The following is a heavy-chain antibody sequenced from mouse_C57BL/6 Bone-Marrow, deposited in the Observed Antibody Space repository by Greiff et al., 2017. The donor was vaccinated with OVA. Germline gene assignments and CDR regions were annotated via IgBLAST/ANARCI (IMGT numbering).Heavy chain of an antibody. J-gene: IGHJ3*01. Sequence: QVQLQQPGAELVRPGTSVKLSCKASGYTFTSYWMHWVKQRPGQGLEWIGVIDPSDSYTNYNQKFKGKATLTVDTSSSTAYMQLSSLTSEDSAVYYCARNDGYYGLAYWGQGTLVTVSA. D-gene: IGHD2-3*01. CDR1: GYTFTSYW. CDR2: IDPSDSYT. CDR3: ARNDGYYGLAY. V-gene: IGHV1-59*01.